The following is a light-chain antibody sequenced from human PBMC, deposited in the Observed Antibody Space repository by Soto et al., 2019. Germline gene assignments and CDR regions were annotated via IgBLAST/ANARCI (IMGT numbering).Light chain of an antibody. Sequence: ESVLTPSTGTLSFSPRGRAPPSWRATHSVTSNFLAWYQQKPGQAPPLPISGASTRATGIPNRFSGSGSGTDFTLTISRLEPEDFEVYYCQQYGSSPPLTFGGGTKVEIK. V-gene: IGKV3-20*01. J-gene: IGKJ4*01. CDR1: HSVTSNF. CDR2: GAS. CDR3: QQYGSSPPLT.